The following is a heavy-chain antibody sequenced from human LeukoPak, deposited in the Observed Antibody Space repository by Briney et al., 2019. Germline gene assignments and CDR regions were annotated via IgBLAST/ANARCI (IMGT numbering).Heavy chain of an antibody. CDR2: ISYDGSNK. CDR1: GFTFSSYG. V-gene: IGHV3-30*18. Sequence: GGSLRLSCAASGFTFSSYGMHWVRQAPGKGLEWVAVISYDGSNKYYADSVKGRFTISRDNSKSTLYLQMNSLRAEDTAVYYCAKDGGRIQLWLIAYWGQGTLVTVSS. J-gene: IGHJ4*02. D-gene: IGHD5-18*01. CDR3: AKDGGRIQLWLIAY.